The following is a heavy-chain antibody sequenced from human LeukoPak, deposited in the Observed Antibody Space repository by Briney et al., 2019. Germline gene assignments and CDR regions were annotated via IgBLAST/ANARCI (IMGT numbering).Heavy chain of an antibody. J-gene: IGHJ4*02. V-gene: IGHV3-30*18. CDR3: AKEDNGDSFDY. CDR1: GFILSSYG. Sequence: PGGSLRLSCAASGFILSSYGMHWVRQAPGKGLEWVAVVSFDGSDKYYADSVRGRFTISRDNSKNTLYLQMNSLRAEDTAVYYCAKEDNGDSFDYWGQGTLVTVSS. D-gene: IGHD2-21*01. CDR2: VSFDGSDK.